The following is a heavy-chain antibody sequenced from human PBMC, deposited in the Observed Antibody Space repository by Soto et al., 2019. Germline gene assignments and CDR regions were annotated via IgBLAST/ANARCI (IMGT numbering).Heavy chain of an antibody. CDR2: IIPMFDST. Sequence: SVKVFCKAFGGTFSSYAICWVRQAPGQGLEWMGGIIPMFDSTNYAQKFQGRVTITADESTSTAFMELSSLRSEDTAVYYCARRVVVTSVRDIAYYYYGLDVWGQGTTVTVSS. J-gene: IGHJ6*02. D-gene: IGHD2-21*02. V-gene: IGHV1-69*13. CDR3: ARRVVVTSVRDIAYYYYGLDV. CDR1: GGTFSSYA.